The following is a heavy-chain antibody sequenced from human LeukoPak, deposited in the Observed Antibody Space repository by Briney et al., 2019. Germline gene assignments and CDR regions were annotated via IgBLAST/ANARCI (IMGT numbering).Heavy chain of an antibody. CDR2: IYYSGST. Sequence: SETRSLTWTVAGGSISRYYWSWIRQPPGKGLEWIGYIYYSGSTNYNPSLKSRVTISVDTSKNQFSLKLSSVTAADNSCYYGATCGPGDPPHFDYWGQGTLVTVSS. CDR3: ATCGPGDPPHFDY. CDR1: GGSISRYY. D-gene: IGHD7-27*01. J-gene: IGHJ4*02. V-gene: IGHV4-59*08.